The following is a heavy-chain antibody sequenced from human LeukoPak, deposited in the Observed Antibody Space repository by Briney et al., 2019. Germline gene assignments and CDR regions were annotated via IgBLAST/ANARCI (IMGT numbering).Heavy chain of an antibody. CDR2: IYYSGTT. V-gene: IGHV4-31*03. J-gene: IGHJ4*02. CDR3: AGDRSSWGLDC. CDR1: GGSISSGGYY. D-gene: IGHD7-27*01. Sequence: PSQTLSLTCTVSGGSISSGGYYWSWIRQHPGKGLEWIGYIYYSGTTYYNPSLKSRVTISVDTSKNQFSLKLTSLTAADTAVYYCAGDRSSWGLDCWGQGTLVTVSS.